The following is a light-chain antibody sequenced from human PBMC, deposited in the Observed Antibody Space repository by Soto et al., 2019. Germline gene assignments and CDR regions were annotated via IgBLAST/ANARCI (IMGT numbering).Light chain of an antibody. V-gene: IGKV3-20*01. Sequence: ENVLTQSPVTLSLSPGERATLSCSASQSVSSYSLAWYQQKPGQAPRLVMYGTSNRATGIPDRFSGSGSGTDFTLTISRLEPEDFAVYYCQQYDSSPRTFGQGTKVDIK. CDR2: GTS. CDR1: QSVSSYS. J-gene: IGKJ1*01. CDR3: QQYDSSPRT.